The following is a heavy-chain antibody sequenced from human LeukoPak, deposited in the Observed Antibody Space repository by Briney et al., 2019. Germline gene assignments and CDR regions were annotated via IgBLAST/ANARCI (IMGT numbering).Heavy chain of an antibody. CDR2: MNPNSGNT. D-gene: IGHD1-1*01. V-gene: IGHV1-8*01. Sequence: ASVKVSCKASGYTFTSYDTNWVRQATGQGLEWMGWMNPNSGNTGYAQKFQGRVTMTRNTSISTAYMELSSLRSEDTAVYYCARVRPKGRGSNRYYYYYYMDVWGKGTTVTVSS. CDR1: GYTFTSYD. CDR3: ARVRPKGRGSNRYYYYYYMDV. J-gene: IGHJ6*03.